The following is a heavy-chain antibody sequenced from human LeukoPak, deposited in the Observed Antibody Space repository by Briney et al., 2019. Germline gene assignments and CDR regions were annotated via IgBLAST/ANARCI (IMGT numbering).Heavy chain of an antibody. V-gene: IGHV3-23*01. D-gene: IGHD2-2*01. CDR3: AKDFGEYQLLSYDY. Sequence: GGSLRLSCAASGFTFSSYAMSWVRQAPGKGLEWVSAISGSGGGTYYADSVKGRFTISRDNSKNTLYLQMNSLRAEDTAVYYCAKDFGEYQLLSYDYWGQGTLVTVSS. CDR2: ISGSGGGT. J-gene: IGHJ4*02. CDR1: GFTFSSYA.